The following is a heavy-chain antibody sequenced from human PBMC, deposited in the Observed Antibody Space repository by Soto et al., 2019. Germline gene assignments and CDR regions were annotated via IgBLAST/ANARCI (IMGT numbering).Heavy chain of an antibody. V-gene: IGHV3-23*01. CDR2: ISGSGGST. CDR3: AKPAAFYYYYYMDV. CDR1: GFTFSSYA. J-gene: IGHJ6*03. D-gene: IGHD2-2*01. Sequence: EVQLLESGGGLVQPGGSLRLSCAASGFTFSSYAMSWVRQAPGKGLKWVSAISGSGGSTYYADSVKGRFTISRVNSKNTLYLQMNSLRAEDTAVYYCAKPAAFYYYYYMDVWGKGTTVTVSS.